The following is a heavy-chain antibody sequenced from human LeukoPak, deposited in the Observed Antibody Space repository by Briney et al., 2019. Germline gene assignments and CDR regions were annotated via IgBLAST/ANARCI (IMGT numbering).Heavy chain of an antibody. V-gene: IGHV3-21*01. Sequence: PGGSLRLSCAASGFTFSSYSMNWVRQAPGKGLEWVSSISSSSSNIYYADSVKGRFTISKDNAKNSLYLQMNRLRAEDTAVYYCAREYSYGSSYYYYMDVWGKGTTVTVSS. CDR1: GFTFSSYS. CDR3: AREYSYGSSYYYYMDV. CDR2: ISSSSSNI. D-gene: IGHD5-18*01. J-gene: IGHJ6*03.